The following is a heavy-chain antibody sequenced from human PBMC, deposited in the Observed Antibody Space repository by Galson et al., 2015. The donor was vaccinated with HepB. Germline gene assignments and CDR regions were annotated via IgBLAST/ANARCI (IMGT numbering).Heavy chain of an antibody. CDR1: GYTFTSYY. J-gene: IGHJ4*02. Sequence: SVKVSCKASGYTFTSYYMHWVRQAPGQGLEWMGIINPSGGSTSYAQKFQGRVTMTRDTSTSTVYMELSSLRSEDTAVYYCARNGDIVVVPAAIRDWGQGTLVTVSS. D-gene: IGHD2-2*01. V-gene: IGHV1-46*01. CDR3: ARNGDIVVVPAAIRD. CDR2: INPSGGST.